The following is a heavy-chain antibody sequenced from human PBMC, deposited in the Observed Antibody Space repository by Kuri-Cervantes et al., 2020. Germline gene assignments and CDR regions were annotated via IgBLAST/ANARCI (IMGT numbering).Heavy chain of an antibody. CDR2: ISSSSDYI. CDR3: ARPVPSTNIDY. CDR1: GFTFSSYS. D-gene: IGHD5-24*01. Sequence: GGSLRLSCAASGFTFSSYSMNWVRQAPGKGLEWVSSISSSSDYIYYADSLKGRFTISRDNAKNSLYLQMNSLRAEDTAVYYCARPVPSTNIDYWGQGTLVTVSS. J-gene: IGHJ4*02. V-gene: IGHV3-21*01.